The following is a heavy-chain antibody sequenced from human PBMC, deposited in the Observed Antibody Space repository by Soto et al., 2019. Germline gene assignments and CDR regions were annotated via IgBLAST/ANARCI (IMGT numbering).Heavy chain of an antibody. D-gene: IGHD2-2*01. J-gene: IGHJ3*02. CDR3: ARDMREYRDSSSCYRDAFAI. CDR1: GVAISTYY. V-gene: IGHV4-59*01. Sequence: QVQLQQSGPGLVKPSETLSLTCTVSGVAISTYYWRWVRQPPGKGLEWMGHIYYGGGTVYSPSLKSRRTITPDTPNSQISLKLTSVTAADTAVCYCARDMREYRDSSSCYRDAFAIWGQGTMVTVSS. CDR2: IYYGGGT.